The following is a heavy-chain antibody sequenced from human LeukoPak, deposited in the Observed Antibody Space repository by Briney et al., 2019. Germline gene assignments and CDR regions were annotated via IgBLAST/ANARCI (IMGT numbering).Heavy chain of an antibody. Sequence: GESLRISCKGSGYSFTSYWITWVRQMPGKGLEWMGRIDPSDSYTNYSPSFQGRVTFSTDKSINTAYLEWSSLKASDTAMYYCARQGMQWGVLPVEIDYWGQGTLVTVSS. J-gene: IGHJ4*02. CDR2: IDPSDSYT. CDR3: ARQGMQWGVLPVEIDY. CDR1: GYSFTSYW. D-gene: IGHD3-10*01. V-gene: IGHV5-10-1*01.